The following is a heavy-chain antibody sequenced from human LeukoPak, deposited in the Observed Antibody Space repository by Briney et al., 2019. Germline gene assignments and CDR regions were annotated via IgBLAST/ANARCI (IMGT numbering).Heavy chain of an antibody. CDR1: GGTFSSYA. V-gene: IGHV1-69*04. D-gene: IGHD3-10*01. J-gene: IGHJ4*02. Sequence: SVKVSCKASGGTFSSYAISWVRQAPGQGLEWMGRIIPILGIANYAQKFQGRVTITADKSTSTAYMELSSLRAEDTAVYYCARDWSMVRGVLDYWGQGTLVTVSS. CDR2: IIPILGIA. CDR3: ARDWSMVRGVLDY.